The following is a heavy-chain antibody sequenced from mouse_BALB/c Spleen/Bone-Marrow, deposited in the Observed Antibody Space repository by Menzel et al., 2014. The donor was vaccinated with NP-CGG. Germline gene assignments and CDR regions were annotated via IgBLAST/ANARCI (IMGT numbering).Heavy chain of an antibody. D-gene: IGHD2-4*01. V-gene: IGHV1-69*01. CDR1: GYTFTDNW. Sequence: QVQLQQSGAELGMPGASVKMSCKASGYTFTDNWIYWVKQRPGQGLEWIGAIDTSDSYTNYNQKFMGKATLTVDASSSTAYMQVSSLTSDDSAVYYCARGGHDFSSDYWGQGTSVTVSS. CDR3: ARGGHDFSSDY. CDR2: IDTSDSYT. J-gene: IGHJ4*01.